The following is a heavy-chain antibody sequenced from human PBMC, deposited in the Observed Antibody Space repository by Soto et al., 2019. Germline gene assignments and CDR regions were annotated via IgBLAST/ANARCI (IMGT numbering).Heavy chain of an antibody. CDR3: ARVKGYDFWSGYNHYYGMDV. D-gene: IGHD3-3*01. CDR2: INPNSGGT. CDR1: GYTXTGYY. Sequence: ASVKVSCKASGYTXTGYYMHWVRQAPGQGLEWMGWINPNSGGTNYAQKFQGRVTMTRDTSISTAYMELSRLRSDDTAVYYCARVKGYDFWSGYNHYYGMDVWGQGATVTVSS. V-gene: IGHV1-2*02. J-gene: IGHJ6*02.